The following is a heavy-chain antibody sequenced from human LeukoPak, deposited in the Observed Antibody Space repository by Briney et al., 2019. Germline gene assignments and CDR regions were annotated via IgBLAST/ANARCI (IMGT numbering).Heavy chain of an antibody. V-gene: IGHV3-48*02. D-gene: IGHD3-16*01. CDR2: ISSTYSI. J-gene: IGHJ4*02. Sequence: GGSLRLSCAASGFTFSTYSMNWVRQAPGKGLEWVSHISSTYSIYYADSEKGRFTISRDNAKNLLYLQMNGLRDEDTAVYYCARAGQGVDYWGQGTLVTVSS. CDR3: ARAGQGVDY. CDR1: GFTFSTYS.